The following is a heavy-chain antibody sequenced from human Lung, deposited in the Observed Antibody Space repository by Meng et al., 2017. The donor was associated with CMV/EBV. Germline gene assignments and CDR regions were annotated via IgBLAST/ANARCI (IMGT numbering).Heavy chain of an antibody. Sequence: QGKLGGAGGGVERPGGSLSVSCGASGCTFSSFSMHWVRQAPGKGLEWVSFIRHDRINEYYVDSVKGRFAISRDNSKNTLYLQMNSLRVEDKAVYYCARDLRWRALDYWGQGTLVTVSS. V-gene: IGHV3-30*02. CDR2: IRHDRINE. J-gene: IGHJ4*02. CDR1: GCTFSSFS. D-gene: IGHD1-26*01. CDR3: ARDLRWRALDY.